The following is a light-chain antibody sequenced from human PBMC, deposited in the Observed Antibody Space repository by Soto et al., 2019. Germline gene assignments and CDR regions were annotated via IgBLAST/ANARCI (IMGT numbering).Light chain of an antibody. V-gene: IGLV2-14*03. Sequence: QSALTQPASVSGSPGQSITISCTGTSSDVGGFNSVSWYQLRPGTAPKLILYDVVDRPSGVSYRFSGSKSGNTASLTISGLQAAYEADYFCSSYTSTRTNVFASGTKVTV. J-gene: IGLJ1*01. CDR3: SSYTSTRTNV. CDR1: SSDVGGFNS. CDR2: DVV.